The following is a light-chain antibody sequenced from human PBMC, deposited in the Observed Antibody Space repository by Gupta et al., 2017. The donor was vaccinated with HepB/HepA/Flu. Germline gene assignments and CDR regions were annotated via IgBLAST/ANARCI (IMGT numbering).Light chain of an antibody. CDR3: QQSDSTPIT. Sequence: DNQMNQAPSPLSASIGDRVIITCRASQSISTYLHWYQQEAGKAPKLLIYAASNLQSGVPSRFSGSGSGTDFTLTIGSLQPEDFATYYCQQSDSTPITFGQGTRLEMK. CDR2: AAS. J-gene: IGKJ5*01. CDR1: QSISTY. V-gene: IGKV1-39*01.